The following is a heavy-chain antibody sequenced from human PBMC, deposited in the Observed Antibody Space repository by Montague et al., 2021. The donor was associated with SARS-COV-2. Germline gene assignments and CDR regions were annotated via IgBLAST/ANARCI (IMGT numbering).Heavy chain of an antibody. CDR2: IDHGGNT. CDR1: GGSFSTYY. J-gene: IGHJ6*02. Sequence: SETLSLTCAVYGGSFSTYYWAWIRRSPGKGLEWIGNIDHGGNTNYNPSLRSRVSISVDTSSNQFSLYLTSVTAADEAVYYCARDQTFLGWLWYGMDVWGQGTMVTVSS. D-gene: IGHD3-3*01. CDR3: ARDQTFLGWLWYGMDV. V-gene: IGHV4-34*01.